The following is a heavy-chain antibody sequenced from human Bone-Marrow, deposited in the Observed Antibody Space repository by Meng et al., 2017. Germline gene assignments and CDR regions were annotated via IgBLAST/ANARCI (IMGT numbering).Heavy chain of an antibody. CDR3: ARSIAVPLY. J-gene: IGHJ4*02. Sequence: GESLKISCAAPGFTFSSYWRSRVRQAPGKGLEWVANIKQDGSEKDYVDSVKGRFTISRDNAKNSLYLQMNSLRVEDTAVYYCARSIAVPLYWGQGTLVTVSS. CDR1: GFTFSSYW. CDR2: IKQDGSEK. V-gene: IGHV3-7*01. D-gene: IGHD6-19*01.